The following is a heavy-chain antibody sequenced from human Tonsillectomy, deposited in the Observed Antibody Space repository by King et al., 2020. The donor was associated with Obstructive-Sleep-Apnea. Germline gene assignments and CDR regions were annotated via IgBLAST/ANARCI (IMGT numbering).Heavy chain of an antibody. J-gene: IGHJ4*02. CDR2: IYYSGST. Sequence: LQLQESGPGLVKPSETLSLTCTVSGGSISSSSYYWGWIRQPPGKGLEWIGSIYYSGSTYYNPSLKSRVTISVDTSKNQFSLKLSSVTAADTAVYYCARHSCEPKGPRSYYDILTGYYTFDYWGQGTLVTVSS. D-gene: IGHD3-9*01. V-gene: IGHV4-39*01. CDR1: GGSISSSSYY. CDR3: ARHSCEPKGPRSYYDILTGYYTFDY.